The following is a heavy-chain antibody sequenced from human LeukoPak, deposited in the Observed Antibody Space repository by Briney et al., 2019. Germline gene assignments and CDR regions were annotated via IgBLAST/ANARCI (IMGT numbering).Heavy chain of an antibody. Sequence: GGSLRLSCAASGFTFSDYYMSWIRQAPGKGLEWVSYISSSGSTIYYADSVKGRFTISRDNAKNSLYLQMNSLRAEDTAVYYCARVPHYYDSNAKESHFDYWGQGTLVTVSS. V-gene: IGHV3-11*04. CDR3: ARVPHYYDSNAKESHFDY. D-gene: IGHD3-22*01. J-gene: IGHJ4*02. CDR1: GFTFSDYY. CDR2: ISSSGSTI.